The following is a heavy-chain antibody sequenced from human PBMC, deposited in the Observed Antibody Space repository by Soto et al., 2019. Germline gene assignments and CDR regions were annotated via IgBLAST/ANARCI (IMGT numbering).Heavy chain of an antibody. V-gene: IGHV4-34*01. J-gene: IGHJ5*02. CDR2: INHSGST. CDR1: GGSFSGYY. D-gene: IGHD6-13*01. Sequence: ASETLSLTCAVYGGSFSGYYWSWIRQPPGKGLEWIGEINHSGSTNYNPSLKSRVTISVDTSKNQFSLKLSSVTAADTAVYYCARGVSTGSSWYGWSRVWFDPWGQGTLVTVSS. CDR3: ARGVSTGSSWYGWSRVWFDP.